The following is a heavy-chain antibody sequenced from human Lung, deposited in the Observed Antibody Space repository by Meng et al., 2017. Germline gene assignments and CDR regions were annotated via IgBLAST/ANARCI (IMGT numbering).Heavy chain of an antibody. Sequence: QVQLWGSGPGMVKPSGTLSLTCAVFGGSISSRNWWSWVRQSPGKGLEWIGEIYHSGRTNYNPSLESRVTISLDKSQNHFSLKVKSVTAADTAVYYCVRGGQDQAYYDFWSGPFDPWGQGTLVTVSS. D-gene: IGHD3-3*01. CDR3: VRGGQDQAYYDFWSGPFDP. CDR2: IYHSGRT. V-gene: IGHV4-4*02. J-gene: IGHJ5*02. CDR1: GGSISSRNW.